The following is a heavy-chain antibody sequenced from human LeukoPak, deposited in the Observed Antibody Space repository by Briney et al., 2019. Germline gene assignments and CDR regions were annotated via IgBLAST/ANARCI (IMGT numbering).Heavy chain of an antibody. Sequence: GGSLRLSCAASGFTFSSYSMNWVRQAPGKGLEWVSSISSSSSYIYYADSVKGRFTISRDNAKNSLYLQMNSLRAEDTAVYYCAKDLAPGGDDYFDYWGQGTLVTVSS. CDR1: GFTFSSYS. D-gene: IGHD2-21*02. J-gene: IGHJ4*02. V-gene: IGHV3-21*04. CDR2: ISSSSSYI. CDR3: AKDLAPGGDDYFDY.